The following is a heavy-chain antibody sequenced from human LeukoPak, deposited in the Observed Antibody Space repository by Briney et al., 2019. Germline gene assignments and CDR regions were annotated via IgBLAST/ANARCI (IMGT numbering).Heavy chain of an antibody. CDR2: ISAYNGNT. D-gene: IGHD6-19*01. CDR1: GYTFTSYG. CDR3: ARDAVAGTWWFDP. Sequence: ASVKVSCKASGYTFTSYGIGWVRQAPGQGLEWMGWISAYNGNTNYAQKLQGRVTMNTDTSTSTAYMELRSLRSDDTAVYYCARDAVAGTWWFDPWGQGTLVTVSS. V-gene: IGHV1-18*01. J-gene: IGHJ5*02.